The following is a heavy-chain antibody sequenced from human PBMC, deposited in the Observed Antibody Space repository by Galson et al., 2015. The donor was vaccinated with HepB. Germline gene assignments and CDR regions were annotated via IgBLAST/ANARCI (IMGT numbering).Heavy chain of an antibody. CDR2: TYYTGNI. J-gene: IGHJ3*02. CDR1: GGSIASSY. D-gene: IGHD2-21*02. Sequence: ETLSLTCTVSGGSIASSYWSWIRQPPGKGLEWIGFTYYTGNIHYNPSLSSRVTISIGTSKNQFSLRLTSVTAADTAVYYCTKGGDSGILVHAFDIWGQGTMVAVSS. CDR3: TKGGDSGILVHAFDI. V-gene: IGHV4-59*01.